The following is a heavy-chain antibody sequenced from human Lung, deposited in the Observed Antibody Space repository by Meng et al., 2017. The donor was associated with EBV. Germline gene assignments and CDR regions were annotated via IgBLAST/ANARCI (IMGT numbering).Heavy chain of an antibody. D-gene: IGHD5-18*01. CDR2: IYYNGNT. J-gene: IGHJ4*02. Sequence: QVQLQESGPGLVKPPETLSLTCTVPGDSISSYYWSWIRQPPGKGLEWIGYIYYNGNTNYNPSLKSRVAMSVDTSKNQFSLKLNSVTAADTAMYYCARSGYSYGYLDNWGQGILVTASS. CDR3: ARSGYSYGYLDN. CDR1: GDSISSYY. V-gene: IGHV4-59*01.